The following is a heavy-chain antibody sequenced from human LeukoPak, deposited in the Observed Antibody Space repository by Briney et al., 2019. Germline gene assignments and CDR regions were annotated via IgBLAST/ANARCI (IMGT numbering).Heavy chain of an antibody. D-gene: IGHD6-19*01. CDR1: GFTFSSYW. V-gene: IGHV3-7*01. J-gene: IGHJ6*03. CDR3: AREGGWGSGRYYYYYYYMDV. Sequence: GGSLRLSCAASGFTFSSYWMSWVRQAPGKGLEWVANIKQDGSEKYYVDSVKGRFTISRDNAKNSLYLQMNSLRDEDTAVYYCAREGGWGSGRYYYYYYYMDVWGKGTTVTVSS. CDR2: IKQDGSEK.